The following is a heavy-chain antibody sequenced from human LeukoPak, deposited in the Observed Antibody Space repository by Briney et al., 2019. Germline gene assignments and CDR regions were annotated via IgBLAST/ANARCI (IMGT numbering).Heavy chain of an antibody. D-gene: IGHD3-3*01. Sequence: PSETLSLTCTVSGGSISSYYWSWIRQPPGKGLEWVGYIYYSGSTNYNPSLKSRVTISVVTSKNQFSLKLSSVTAADTAVYYCARDSVTIFAFDPWGQGTLVTVSS. V-gene: IGHV4-59*01. J-gene: IGHJ5*02. CDR1: GGSISSYY. CDR3: ARDSVTIFAFDP. CDR2: IYYSGST.